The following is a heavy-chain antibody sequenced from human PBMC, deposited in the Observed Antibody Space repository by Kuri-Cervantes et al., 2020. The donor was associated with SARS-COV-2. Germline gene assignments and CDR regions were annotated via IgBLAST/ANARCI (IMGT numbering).Heavy chain of an antibody. Sequence: GGSLRLSCAASGFTFSSYSMNWVRQAPGKGLEWVSSISSSSSYIYYADSVKGRFTISRDNAKNSLYLQMNSLRAEDTAVYYCARGWRYYDSSGYYYYFDYWGQGTLVTVSS. CDR2: ISSSSSYI. J-gene: IGHJ4*02. CDR3: ARGWRYYDSSGYYYYFDY. CDR1: GFTFSSYS. D-gene: IGHD3-22*01. V-gene: IGHV3-21*01.